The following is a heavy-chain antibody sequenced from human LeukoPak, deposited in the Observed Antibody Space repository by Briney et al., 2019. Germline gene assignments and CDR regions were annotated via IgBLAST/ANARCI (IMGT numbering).Heavy chain of an antibody. Sequence: GGSLRLSCAASGFTFSSYGMHWVRQAPGKGLEWVAVISYDGSNKYYADSVKGRFTISRDNSKNTLYLQMNSLRAEDTAVYYCAISGYIDYWGQGTLVTVSS. V-gene: IGHV3-30*03. CDR2: ISYDGSNK. CDR1: GFTFSSYG. J-gene: IGHJ4*02. D-gene: IGHD5-12*01. CDR3: AISGYIDY.